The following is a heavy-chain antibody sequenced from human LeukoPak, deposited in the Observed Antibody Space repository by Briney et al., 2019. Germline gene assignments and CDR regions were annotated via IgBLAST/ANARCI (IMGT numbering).Heavy chain of an antibody. Sequence: PSETLSLTCTVSGGFISSSSYYWGWIRQPPGKGLEWIGSIFYSGNTYYNPSLKSRVTISVDTSKNQFSLRLSSVTAADTAVYYCARHYHTGTYNWFDPWGQGTLVTVSS. V-gene: IGHV4-39*01. J-gene: IGHJ5*02. D-gene: IGHD5-18*01. CDR3: ARHYHTGTYNWFDP. CDR2: IFYSGNT. CDR1: GGFISSSSYY.